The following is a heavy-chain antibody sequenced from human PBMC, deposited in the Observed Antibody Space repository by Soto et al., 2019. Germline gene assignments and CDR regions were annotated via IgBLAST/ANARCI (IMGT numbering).Heavy chain of an antibody. V-gene: IGHV4-39*01. J-gene: IGHJ4*02. D-gene: IGHD2-15*01. Sequence: SETLSLTCTVSGGSISSSSYYWGWIRQPPGKGLEWIGSIYYSGSTYYNPSLKSRVTISVDTSKNQFSLKLSSVTAADTAVYYCARGKGRIVVVVAATEYYFGYWGKGTLVTVS. CDR1: GGSISSSSYY. CDR2: IYYSGST. CDR3: ARGKGRIVVVVAATEYYFGY.